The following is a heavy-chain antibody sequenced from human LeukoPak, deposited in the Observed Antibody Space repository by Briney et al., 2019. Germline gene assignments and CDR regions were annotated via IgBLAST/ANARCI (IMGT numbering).Heavy chain of an antibody. V-gene: IGHV4-39*01. D-gene: IGHD5-18*01. CDR2: IYYSGST. CDR1: GVSISSSSYY. Sequence: SETLSLTCTVSGVSISSSSYYWGWIRQPPGKGLEWIGSIYYSGSTYYNPSLKSRVTISVDTSKNQFSLKLSSVTAADTAVYYCARPRNTAMVSAVDYWGQGTLVTVSS. CDR3: ARPRNTAMVSAVDY. J-gene: IGHJ4*02.